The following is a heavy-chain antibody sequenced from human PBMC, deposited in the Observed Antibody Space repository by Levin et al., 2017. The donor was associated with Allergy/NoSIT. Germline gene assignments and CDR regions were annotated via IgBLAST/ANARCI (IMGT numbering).Heavy chain of an antibody. CDR1: GGSVSSGSYY. V-gene: IGHV4-61*01. CDR2: IYYSGST. CDR3: ARENGGGSYYFLDY. D-gene: IGHD1-26*01. Sequence: PSQTLSLTCTVSGGSVSSGSYYWSWIRQPPGKGLEWIGYIYYSGSTNYNPSLKSRVTISVDTSKNQFSLKLSSVTAADTAVYYCARENGGGSYYFLDYWGQGTLVTVSS. J-gene: IGHJ4*02.